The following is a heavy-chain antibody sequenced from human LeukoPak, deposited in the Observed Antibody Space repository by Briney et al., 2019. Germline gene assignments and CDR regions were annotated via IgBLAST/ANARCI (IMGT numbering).Heavy chain of an antibody. CDR2: IYYSGST. D-gene: IGHD4-17*01. CDR3: ARHASTVTDDFDY. V-gene: IGHV4-59*08. Sequence: SQTLSLTCTVSGGSISSYYWSWIRQPPGKGLEWIGYIYYSGSTNYNPSLKSRVTISVDTSKNQFSLKLSSVTAADTAVYYCARHASTVTDDFDYWGQGTLVTVSS. CDR1: GGSISSYY. J-gene: IGHJ4*02.